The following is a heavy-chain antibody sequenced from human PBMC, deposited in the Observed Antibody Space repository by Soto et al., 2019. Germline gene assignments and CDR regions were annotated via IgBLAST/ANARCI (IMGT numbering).Heavy chain of an antibody. CDR2: ISYDGSNK. Sequence: SLRLSCAASGFTFSSYGMHWVRQAPGKGLEWVAVISYDGSNKYYADSVKGRFTISRDNSKNTLYLQMNSLRAEDTAVYYCAKDGLYYYDSSGSFDYWGQGTLVTVSS. CDR1: GFTFSSYG. D-gene: IGHD3-22*01. V-gene: IGHV3-30*18. J-gene: IGHJ4*02. CDR3: AKDGLYYYDSSGSFDY.